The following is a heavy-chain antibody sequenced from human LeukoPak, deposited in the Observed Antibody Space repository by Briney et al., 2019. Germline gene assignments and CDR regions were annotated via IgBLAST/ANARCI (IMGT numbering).Heavy chain of an antibody. CDR1: GYTFTSYG. CDR2: ISAYNGYT. CDR3: ARVNTQGVPSP. V-gene: IGHV1-18*01. J-gene: IGHJ5*02. D-gene: IGHD2-15*01. Sequence: GASVKVSCKASGYTFTSYGISWVRQAPGQGLEWMGWISAYNGYTNFAQKLQGRVTMTTDTSTSTAYMELRSLRSDDTAVYYCARVNTQGVPSPWGQGILVTVSS.